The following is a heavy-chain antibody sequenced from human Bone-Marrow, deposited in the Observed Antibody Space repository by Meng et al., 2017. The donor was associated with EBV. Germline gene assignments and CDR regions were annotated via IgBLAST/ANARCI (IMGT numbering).Heavy chain of an antibody. CDR1: GYTFTGYY. V-gene: IGHV1-2*04. CDR3: ARVGYSSSWYGSFDY. J-gene: IGHJ4*02. D-gene: IGHD6-13*01. CDR2: INPNSGGT. Sequence: QVQLVQSGAEVKKPGASVKVSCKASGYTFTGYYMHWVRQAPGKGLEWMGWINPNSGGTNYAQKFQGWVTMTRDTSISTAYMELSRLRSDDTAVYYCARVGYSSSWYGSFDYWGQGTRVTVSS.